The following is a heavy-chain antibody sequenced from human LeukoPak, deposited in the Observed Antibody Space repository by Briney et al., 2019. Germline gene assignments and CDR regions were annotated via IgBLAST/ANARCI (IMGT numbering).Heavy chain of an antibody. J-gene: IGHJ4*02. CDR2: IYSGGRT. V-gene: IGHV3-66*01. Sequence: GGSLRFSCAASGFTVSSNYMNWVRQAPGKGLEWVSVIYSGGRTYYADSVKGRFIISRDNSKNMVYLQMNSLRAEDTALYYCARGDRAASGYDSWGQGTLVTVSS. CDR3: ARGDRAASGYDS. CDR1: GFTVSSNY. D-gene: IGHD3-22*01.